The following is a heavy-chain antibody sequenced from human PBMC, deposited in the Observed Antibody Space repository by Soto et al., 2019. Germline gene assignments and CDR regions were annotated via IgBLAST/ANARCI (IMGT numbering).Heavy chain of an antibody. J-gene: IGHJ6*02. Sequence: ASVKVSCKASGFTFTSSAMQWVRQARGQRLEWIGWMDANSGNTSYAQKFQDRVTITRNTSTSTAYMELSSLRSEDTAVYYCARDERFLEWSLNSGMDVCGQGTTVTVSS. CDR2: MDANSGNT. D-gene: IGHD3-3*01. CDR3: ARDERFLEWSLNSGMDV. V-gene: IGHV1-58*02. CDR1: GFTFTSSA.